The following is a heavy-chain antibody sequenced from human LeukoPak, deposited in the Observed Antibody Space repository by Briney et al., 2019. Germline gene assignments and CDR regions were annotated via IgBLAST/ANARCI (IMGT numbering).Heavy chain of an antibody. CDR3: ARGPRGGRNFDY. CDR2: TRNKANSYTT. D-gene: IGHD3-16*01. Sequence: PAGSLTLSCAASGFTFSDHYMDWVRQAPGKGLEWVGRTRNKANSYTTEYATSVKGIFTISRDDSNNSLYLQMNSLKTPDTAVYYCARGPRGGRNFDYWGQGTLVTVSS. CDR1: GFTFSDHY. V-gene: IGHV3-72*01. J-gene: IGHJ4*02.